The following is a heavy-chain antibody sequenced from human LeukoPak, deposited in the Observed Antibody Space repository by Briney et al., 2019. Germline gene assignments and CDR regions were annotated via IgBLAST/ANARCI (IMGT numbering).Heavy chain of an antibody. J-gene: IGHJ4*02. D-gene: IGHD1-26*01. Sequence: GESLKISCKGSGYSFTSYWIGWVRQMPGKGLEWMGIIYPGDSDTRYSPSFQRQVTISADTAQNQFSLKLSSVTAADTAVYYCARISVGATVDYWGQGTLVTVSS. CDR3: ARISVGATVDY. V-gene: IGHV5-51*01. CDR1: GYSFTSYW. CDR2: IYPGDSDT.